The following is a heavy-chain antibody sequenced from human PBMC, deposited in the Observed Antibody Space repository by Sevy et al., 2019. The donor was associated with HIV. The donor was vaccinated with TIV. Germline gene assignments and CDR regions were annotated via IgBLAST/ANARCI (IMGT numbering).Heavy chain of an antibody. J-gene: IGHJ6*02. Sequence: GGSLRLSCAASGFTFSSYGMHWVRQAPGKGLEWVAFIRYDGSNKYYADSVKGRFTISRDNSKNTLYLQMNSLRAEDTAVYYCAKVDRPKLRYFDWPTNADYHYYYGMDVWGQGTTVTVSS. CDR1: GFTFSSYG. CDR2: IRYDGSNK. CDR3: AKVDRPKLRYFDWPTNADYHYYYGMDV. V-gene: IGHV3-30*02. D-gene: IGHD3-9*01.